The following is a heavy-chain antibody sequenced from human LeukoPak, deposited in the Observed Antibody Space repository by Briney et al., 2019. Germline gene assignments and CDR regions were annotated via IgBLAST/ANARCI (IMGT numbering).Heavy chain of an antibody. Sequence: ASETLSLTCTVSGGSISSYYWSWIRRPPGKGLEWIGYIYYSGSTNYNPSLKSRVTISVDTSKNQFSLKLSSVTAADTAVYYCARASAGGSLLDYWGQGTLVTVSS. D-gene: IGHD2-15*01. CDR3: ARASAGGSLLDY. J-gene: IGHJ4*02. V-gene: IGHV4-59*01. CDR2: IYYSGST. CDR1: GGSISSYY.